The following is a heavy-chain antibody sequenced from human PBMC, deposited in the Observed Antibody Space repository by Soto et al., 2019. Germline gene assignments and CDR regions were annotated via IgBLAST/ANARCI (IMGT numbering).Heavy chain of an antibody. CDR1: GDSISTSNYY. J-gene: IGHJ4*02. CDR2: IFYSGGT. D-gene: IGHD4-17*01. Sequence: PSETLSLTCTVSGDSISTSNYYWGWIRQPPGEGLEWIGHIFYSGGTYYNPSLKSRVTISVDTSKNQFSLKLNSITAADTAVYFCARRGGGDYLFDSWGRGMLVTVSS. V-gene: IGHV4-39*01. CDR3: ARRGGGDYLFDS.